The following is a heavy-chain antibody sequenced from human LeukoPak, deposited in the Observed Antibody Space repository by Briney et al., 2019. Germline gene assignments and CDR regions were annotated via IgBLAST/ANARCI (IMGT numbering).Heavy chain of an antibody. V-gene: IGHV6-1*01. D-gene: IGHD2-2*01. Sequence: SQNLSLTCAISGDSVSSNSVTWNWVRQSPSRGLEWLGRTYYRSTWYNDYAVSVRGRITVNPDTSKNQFSLHLNSVTPEDTAVYYCARRLTQYDCFDPWGQGILVTVSS. CDR1: GDSVSSNSVT. CDR3: ARRLTQYDCFDP. CDR2: TYYRSTWYN. J-gene: IGHJ5*02.